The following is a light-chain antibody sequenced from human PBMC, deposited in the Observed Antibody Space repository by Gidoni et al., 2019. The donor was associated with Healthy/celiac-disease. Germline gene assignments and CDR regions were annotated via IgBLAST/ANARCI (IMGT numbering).Light chain of an antibody. CDR1: SSDVGGYNY. V-gene: IGLV2-14*01. CDR3: SSYTSSSTLV. CDR2: EVS. Sequence: QSALTHPASVSGSPGQSITISCTGTSSDVGGYNYVSWYQQHPGKAPKLMIYEVSNRPSGVSNRFSGSKSGNTASLTISGLQAEDAADYYCSSYTSSSTLVFGGGTKLTVL. J-gene: IGLJ2*01.